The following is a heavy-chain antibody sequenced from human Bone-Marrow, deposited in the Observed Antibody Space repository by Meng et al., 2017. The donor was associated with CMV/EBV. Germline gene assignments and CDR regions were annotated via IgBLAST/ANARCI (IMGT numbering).Heavy chain of an antibody. CDR3: AKDIVVVPARMDAFDI. CDR2: IDSDGSST. Sequence: GFTFRCYWMHWVRQAPGKGLVWVSRIDSDGSSTSYADSVKGRFTISRDNAKNTLYLQMNSLRAEDTAVYYCAKDIVVVPARMDAFDIWGQGTMVTVSS. D-gene: IGHD2-2*01. J-gene: IGHJ3*02. V-gene: IGHV3-74*01. CDR1: GFTFRCYW.